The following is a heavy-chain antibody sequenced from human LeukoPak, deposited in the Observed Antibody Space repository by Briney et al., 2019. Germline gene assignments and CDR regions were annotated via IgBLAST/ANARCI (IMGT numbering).Heavy chain of an antibody. D-gene: IGHD2-2*01. V-gene: IGHV1-2*02. CDR1: GYSFTGYY. Sequence: VSVKVSCKASGYSFTGYYIHWVRQAPGQGLAWMGWINPNRGVTNYAQKFQGRLTMTTDTSTSTAYMELRSLRSDDTAVYYCARTTIVGYCSSTSCPYFDYWGQGTLVTVSS. J-gene: IGHJ4*02. CDR3: ARTTIVGYCSSTSCPYFDY. CDR2: INPNRGVT.